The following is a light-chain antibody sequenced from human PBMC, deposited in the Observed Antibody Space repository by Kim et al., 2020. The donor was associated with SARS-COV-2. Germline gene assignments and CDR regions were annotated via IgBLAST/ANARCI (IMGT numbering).Light chain of an antibody. Sequence: DIQMTQSPSSLSASVGDRVTITCQASQDISNYLNWYQQKPGKAPKLLIYDASNLETGVPSRFSGSGSGTDFTFTISSLQPEDIATYYCQQYDNLPPELTFGGGTKVEI. CDR3: QQYDNLPPELT. CDR2: DAS. J-gene: IGKJ4*01. CDR1: QDISNY. V-gene: IGKV1-33*01.